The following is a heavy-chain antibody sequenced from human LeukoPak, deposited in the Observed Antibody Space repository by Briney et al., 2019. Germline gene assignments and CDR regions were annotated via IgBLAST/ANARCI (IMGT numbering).Heavy chain of an antibody. J-gene: IGHJ6*03. V-gene: IGHV3-48*01. D-gene: IGHD5-24*01. CDR2: ISSSSRTI. CDR1: GFTFSSYS. Sequence: GGSLRLSCAASGFTFSSYSMNWVRQAPGKGLEWLSYISSSSRTIYYADSVKGRFTISRDNANNSLYLQMNSLRAEDTAVYYCARNTYGYKFSMDVWGKGTTVIISS. CDR3: ARNTYGYKFSMDV.